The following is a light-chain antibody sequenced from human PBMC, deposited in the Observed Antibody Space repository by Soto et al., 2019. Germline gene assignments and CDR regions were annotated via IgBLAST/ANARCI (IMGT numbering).Light chain of an antibody. CDR2: EVS. CDR3: TSYAGSSSNVVV. CDR1: SSDVGGYNY. Sequence: QSVLTQPPSAYGSPGQSVTISCTGTSSDVGGYNYVSWYQQHPGKAPKLMIYEVSKRPSGVPDRFSGSKSGNTASLTVSGLQAEDEADYYCTSYAGSSSNVVVFGGGTKLTVL. J-gene: IGLJ2*01. V-gene: IGLV2-8*01.